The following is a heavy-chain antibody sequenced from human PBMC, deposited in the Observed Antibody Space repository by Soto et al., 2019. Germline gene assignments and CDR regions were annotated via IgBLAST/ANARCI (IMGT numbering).Heavy chain of an antibody. Sequence: GGSLRLSCAASGFAFSLYGMHWVRQAPGKGLEWVAIIYSGGSNEYYADSVKGRFTISRDNSRNTLDLQMSSLRVEDTAVYYCAIDANHWFSSSCFLDFWSQGTPVTVSS. J-gene: IGHJ4*02. V-gene: IGHV3-33*01. CDR1: GFAFSLYG. D-gene: IGHD6-13*01. CDR2: IYSGGSNE. CDR3: AIDANHWFSSSCFLDF.